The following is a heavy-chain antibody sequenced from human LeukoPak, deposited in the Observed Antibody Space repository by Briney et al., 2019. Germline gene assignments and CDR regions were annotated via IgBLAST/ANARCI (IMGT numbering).Heavy chain of an antibody. CDR2: IIPIFGTA. V-gene: IGHV1-69*06. CDR3: ARAGSYRYYDILTVRAFDI. J-gene: IGHJ3*02. CDR1: GGTFSSYA. Sequence: SVKVSCKASGGTFSSYAISWVRQAPGQGLEWMGGIIPIFGTANYAQKFQGRVTITADKSTSTAYMELSSLGSEDAAVYYCARAGSYRYYDILTVRAFDIWGQGTMVTVSS. D-gene: IGHD3-9*01.